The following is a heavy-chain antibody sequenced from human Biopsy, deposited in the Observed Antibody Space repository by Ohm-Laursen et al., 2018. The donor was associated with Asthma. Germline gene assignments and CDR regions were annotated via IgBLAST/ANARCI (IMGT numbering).Heavy chain of an antibody. CDR3: ARKAGSCISRTCYSLDF. J-gene: IGHJ4*02. CDR1: GGTFNTYV. CDR2: INTVFGTT. Sequence: SVKVSCKSLGGTFNTYVIGWVRQAPGQGLEWMGGINTVFGTTTYPQKFQDRVTITADDSTSTVYMELSSLRSEDTAVYYCARKAGSCISRTCYSLDFWGQGTLITVSS. V-gene: IGHV1-69*13. D-gene: IGHD2-2*01.